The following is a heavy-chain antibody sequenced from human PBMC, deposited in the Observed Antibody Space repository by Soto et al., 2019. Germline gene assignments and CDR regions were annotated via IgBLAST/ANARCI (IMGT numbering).Heavy chain of an antibody. V-gene: IGHV3-33*01. D-gene: IGHD3-16*01. Sequence: PGGFLRLSCAASGFTFSSYGMHWVRQAPGKGLEWVAVIWYDGSNKYYADSVKGRFTISRDNSKNTLYLQMNSLRAEDTAVYYCARDPFSFGGLSKVWENWFDPWGQGTLVTVSS. CDR3: ARDPFSFGGLSKVWENWFDP. J-gene: IGHJ5*02. CDR2: IWYDGSNK. CDR1: GFTFSSYG.